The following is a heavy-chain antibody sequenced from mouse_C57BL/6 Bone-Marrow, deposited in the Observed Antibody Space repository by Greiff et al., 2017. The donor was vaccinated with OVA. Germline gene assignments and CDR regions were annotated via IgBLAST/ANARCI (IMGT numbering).Heavy chain of an antibody. J-gene: IGHJ3*01. V-gene: IGHV1-81*01. CDR1: GYTFTSYG. Sequence: VMLVESGAELARPGASVKLSCKASGYTFTSYGISWVKQRTGQGLEWIGEIYPRSGNTYYNEKFKGKATLTADKSSSTAYMELRSLTSEDSAVYFCAREGYPFAYWGQGTLVTVSA. CDR3: AREGYPFAY. CDR2: IYPRSGNT. D-gene: IGHD2-2*01.